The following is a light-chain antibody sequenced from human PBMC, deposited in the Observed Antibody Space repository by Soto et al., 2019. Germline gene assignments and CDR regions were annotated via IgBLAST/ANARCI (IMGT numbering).Light chain of an antibody. CDR2: DAS. Sequence: DIQMTQSPSTLSASVGDRVTITCRASQSISYWLAWYQQKPGKAPNLLIDDASSLESVVPSRFSGSGSGTECTLTLCSLQPDYFATEYCHQYNSYPFPFSPGTKVDL. V-gene: IGKV1-5*01. J-gene: IGKJ3*01. CDR1: QSISYW. CDR3: HQYNSYPFP.